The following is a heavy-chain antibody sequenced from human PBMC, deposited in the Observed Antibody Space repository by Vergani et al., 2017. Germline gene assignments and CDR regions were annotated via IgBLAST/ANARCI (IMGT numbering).Heavy chain of an antibody. CDR2: INPSGGST. Sequence: QVQLVQSGAEVKKPGASVKVSCKASGYTFTGYYMHWVRQAPGQGLEWMGIINPSGGSTSYAQKFQGRVTMTRDTSTSTVYMELSSLRSDDTAVYYCARQGRSYYYGSGSYVPIVFWGQGTLVTVSS. CDR1: GYTFTGYY. D-gene: IGHD3-10*01. J-gene: IGHJ4*02. CDR3: ARQGRSYYYGSGSYVPIVF. V-gene: IGHV1-46*01.